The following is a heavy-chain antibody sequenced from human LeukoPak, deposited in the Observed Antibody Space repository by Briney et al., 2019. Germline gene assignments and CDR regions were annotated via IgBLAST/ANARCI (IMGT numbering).Heavy chain of an antibody. CDR3: ARDYYYDSSGYAG. V-gene: IGHV3-7*01. Sequence: GESLRLSCVASGFTFSMYWMTWFRQAPGKGLEWVANMKQDGSQKNYVDSVKGRFTISRDNAKKSLYLQMNSLRAEDTAVYYCARDYYYDSSGYAGWGQGTLVTVSS. D-gene: IGHD3-22*01. CDR1: GFTFSMYW. J-gene: IGHJ4*02. CDR2: MKQDGSQK.